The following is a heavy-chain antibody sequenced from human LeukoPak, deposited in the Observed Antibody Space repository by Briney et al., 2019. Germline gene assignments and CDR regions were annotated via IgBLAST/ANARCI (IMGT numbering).Heavy chain of an antibody. CDR3: ARGNLVGATSLDY. CDR2: IWYDGSNK. V-gene: IGHV3-33*01. Sequence: GGSLRLSCVASGFPFSSYGMHWVRQAPGKGLEWVAVIWYDGSNKYYADSVKGRFTISRDNSKNTLYLQMNSLRAEDTAVYYCARGNLVGATSLDYWGQGTLVTVSS. D-gene: IGHD1-26*01. J-gene: IGHJ4*02. CDR1: GFPFSSYG.